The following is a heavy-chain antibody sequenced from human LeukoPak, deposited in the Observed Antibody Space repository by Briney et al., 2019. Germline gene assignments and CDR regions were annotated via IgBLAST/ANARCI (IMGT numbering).Heavy chain of an antibody. CDR2: RSNDII. CDR1: GFTFSTFS. V-gene: IGHV3-48*01. D-gene: IGHD3-10*01. CDR3: ARDLSWSFDY. J-gene: IGHJ4*02. Sequence: GGSLRLSCAASGFTFSTFSMNWIRQAPGKGLEWISYRSNDIIRYADSVKGRFIISRDNAKNSRYLQMNSLRAEDTAVYYCARDLSWSFDYWGQGTLVTVSS.